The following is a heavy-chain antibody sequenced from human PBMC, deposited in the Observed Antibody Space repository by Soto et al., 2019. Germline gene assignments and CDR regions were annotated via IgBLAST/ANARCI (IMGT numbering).Heavy chain of an antibody. V-gene: IGHV4-59*01. CDR3: ARGRLVATITPDYYSYYGMDA. D-gene: IGHD5-12*01. CDR1: GGSISSYY. Sequence: SATLSLTCTVSGGSISSYYWSWLRPPHGKGLEWIGYIYYSGSTNYNPSLKSRVTISVDTSKNQFSRKRSSVTPADTAVYYWARGRLVATITPDYYSYYGMDAGAQGPRVTVSS. J-gene: IGHJ6*02. CDR2: IYYSGST.